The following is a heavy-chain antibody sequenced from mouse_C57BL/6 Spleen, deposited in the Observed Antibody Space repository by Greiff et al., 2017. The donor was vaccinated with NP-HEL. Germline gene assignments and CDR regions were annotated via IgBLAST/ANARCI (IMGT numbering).Heavy chain of an antibody. J-gene: IGHJ3*01. CDR2: ISSGGSYT. CDR1: GFTFSSYG. D-gene: IGHD3-2*02. Sequence: EVKVVESGGDLVKPGGSLKLSCAASGFTFSSYGMSWVRQTPDKRLEWVATISSGGSYTYYPDSVKGRFTISRDHAKNTVYLEMSSLKSEDTAMYYCARHETAQATAFAYWGQGTLVTVSA. V-gene: IGHV5-6*01. CDR3: ARHETAQATAFAY.